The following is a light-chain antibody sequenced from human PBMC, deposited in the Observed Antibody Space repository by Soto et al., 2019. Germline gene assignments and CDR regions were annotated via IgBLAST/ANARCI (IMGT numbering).Light chain of an antibody. CDR2: GAS. Sequence: EIVLTQSPGTLSLSPGERPTLSCRASQSVSSSYLAWYQQKPGQAPRLLIYGASSRATGIPDRFSGSGSGTDVTLTISRLEPEDLAVYYCQQYDSSPKTFGQGTKVEIK. V-gene: IGKV3-20*01. J-gene: IGKJ1*01. CDR3: QQYDSSPKT. CDR1: QSVSSSY.